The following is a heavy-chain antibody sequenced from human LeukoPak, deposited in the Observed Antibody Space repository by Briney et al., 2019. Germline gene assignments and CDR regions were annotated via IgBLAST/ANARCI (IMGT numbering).Heavy chain of an antibody. CDR2: ISGSGGTT. Sequence: GGSLRLSCAASGFTFSSNAMSWVRQAPGKGLEWVSAISGSGGTTYYADSVKGRFTISRDSAKNTLYVQMNSLRAEDTAVYYCVLLLGGGLPRWMMDVWGQGTTVTVSS. J-gene: IGHJ6*02. V-gene: IGHV3-23*01. CDR3: VLLLGGGLPRWMMDV. D-gene: IGHD2-2*03. CDR1: GFTFSSNA.